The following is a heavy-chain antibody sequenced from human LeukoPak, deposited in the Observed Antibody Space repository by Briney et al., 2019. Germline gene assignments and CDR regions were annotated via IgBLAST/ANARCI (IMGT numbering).Heavy chain of an antibody. CDR3: ARDLAYSRLDY. V-gene: IGHV3-7*01. D-gene: IGHD5-18*01. CDR2: INPDGNKK. Sequence: GGSLRLSCAVSGLTFSSSWMDWVRQAPGKGLEWVASINPDGNKKYSADSVKGRFTISRDNSENSLYLQMNSLRVEDTAFYYCARDLAYSRLDYWGQGMLVTVSS. CDR1: GLTFSSSW. J-gene: IGHJ4*02.